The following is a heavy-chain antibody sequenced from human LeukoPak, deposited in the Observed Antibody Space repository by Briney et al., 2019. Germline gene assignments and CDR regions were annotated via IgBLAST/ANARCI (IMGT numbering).Heavy chain of an antibody. CDR2: LSGSGGAT. CDR3: AKDRTPYSRSGGYYLGAFDI. J-gene: IGHJ3*02. Sequence: GGSLRLSCAASVLTFSNYAMTWVRLAPGKGLEWVSSLSGSGGATWYAGSVKGRFTISRDNSKNTLYLRMNSLRAEDTAVYYCAKDRTPYSRSGGYYLGAFDIWGHGTLVTVSS. V-gene: IGHV3-23*01. D-gene: IGHD3-10*01. CDR1: VLTFSNYA.